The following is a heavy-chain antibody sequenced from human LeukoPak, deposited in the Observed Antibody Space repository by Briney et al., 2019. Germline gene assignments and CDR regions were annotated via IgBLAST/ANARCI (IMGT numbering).Heavy chain of an antibody. D-gene: IGHD6-19*01. V-gene: IGHV4-34*01. J-gene: IGHJ5*02. CDR2: INHSGST. CDR3: ARGSSGWYGGYNWFDP. Sequence: SETLSLTCAVCGGSFSGYYWSWIRHSPGKGLEWIGEINHSGSTNYNPSLKSRVTISVDTSKNQFSLTLSSVTAADTAVYYCARGSSGWYGGYNWFDPWGQGTLVTVSS. CDR1: GGSFSGYY.